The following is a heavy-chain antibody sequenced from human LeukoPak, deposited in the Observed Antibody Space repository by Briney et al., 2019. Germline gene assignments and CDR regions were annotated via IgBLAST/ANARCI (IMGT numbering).Heavy chain of an antibody. CDR1: GGSISSGGYS. V-gene: IGHV4-31*03. J-gene: IGHJ5*02. CDR3: ARDKYSSSLNWFDP. CDR2: IYYSGST. Sequence: SETLSLTCTVSGGSISSGGYSWSWIRQHPGKGLEWIGYIYYSGSTYYNPSLKSRVTISVDTSKNQFSLKLSSVTAADTAVYYCARDKYSSSLNWFDPWGQGTLVTVSS. D-gene: IGHD6-13*01.